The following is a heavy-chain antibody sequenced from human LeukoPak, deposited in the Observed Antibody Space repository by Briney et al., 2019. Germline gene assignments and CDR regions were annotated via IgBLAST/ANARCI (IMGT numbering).Heavy chain of an antibody. CDR2: ISTSGTT. CDR1: GGSIGNYY. D-gene: IGHD3-10*01. CDR3: ARRHPYYYGSGTYSRED. Sequence: SETLSLTCTVSGGSIGNYYWNWIRQPAGKGLEWIGRISTSGTTNYHPSLKSRVTLSLDTSKNQFSLNLRSVTAADTAIYFCARRHPYYYGSGTYSREDRGQGTLVTLSS. J-gene: IGHJ4*02. V-gene: IGHV4-4*07.